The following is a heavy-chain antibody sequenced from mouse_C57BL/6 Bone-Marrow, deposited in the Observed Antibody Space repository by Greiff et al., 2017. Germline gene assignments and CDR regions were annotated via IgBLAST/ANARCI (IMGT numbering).Heavy chain of an antibody. CDR3: ARGDYYGSSYWYFDV. Sequence: EVNVVESEGGLVQPGSSMKLSCTASGFTFSDYYMAWVRQVPEKGLEWVANINYDGSSTYYLDSLKSRFIISRDNAKNILYLQMSRMKYEDTATYYGARGDYYGSSYWYFDVWGTGTTVTVSS. CDR2: INYDGSST. J-gene: IGHJ1*03. V-gene: IGHV5-16*01. D-gene: IGHD1-1*01. CDR1: GFTFSDYY.